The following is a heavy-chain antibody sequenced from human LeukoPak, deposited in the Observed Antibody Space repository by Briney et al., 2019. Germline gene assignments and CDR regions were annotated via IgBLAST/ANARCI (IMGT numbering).Heavy chain of an antibody. CDR1: GGSISSGGYS. V-gene: IGHV4-30-2*01. Sequence: PSQTLSLTCAVSGGSISSGGYSWSWIRQPPGKGLEWIGYIYHSGSTYYNPSLKSRVTISVDRSKNQFSLELSSVTAADTAVYYCASQYCSSTSCLDYWGQGTLVTVSS. D-gene: IGHD2-2*01. CDR3: ASQYCSSTSCLDY. CDR2: IYHSGST. J-gene: IGHJ4*02.